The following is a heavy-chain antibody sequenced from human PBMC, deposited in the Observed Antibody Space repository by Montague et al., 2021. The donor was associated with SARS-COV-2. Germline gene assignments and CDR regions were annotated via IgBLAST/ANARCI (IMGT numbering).Heavy chain of an antibody. CDR3: AEKHDFKD. Sequence: SLRLSCPASGINFGNFWMSWVRQAPGKGLEWVADINKDGSEKYYLESLKGRFTISRDNANSSVFLQMDSLRPDDTAVYYCAEKHDFKDWGQGTLVIVSS. D-gene: IGHD2-21*01. CDR1: GINFGNFW. CDR2: INKDGSEK. V-gene: IGHV3-7*03. J-gene: IGHJ4*02.